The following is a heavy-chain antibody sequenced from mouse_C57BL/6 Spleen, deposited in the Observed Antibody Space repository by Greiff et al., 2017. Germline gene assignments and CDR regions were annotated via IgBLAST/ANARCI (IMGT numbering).Heavy chain of an antibody. CDR2: IDPENGDT. D-gene: IGHD2-1*01. CDR1: GFNIKDDY. V-gene: IGHV14-4*01. Sequence: VQLQQSGAELVRPGASVKLSCTASGFNIKDDYMHWVKQRPEQGLEWIGWIDPENGDTEYASKFQGKATITADTSSNTAHLQLSSLTSEDTAVYYCTRGGYYGTAWFAYWGQGTLGTVSA. CDR3: TRGGYYGTAWFAY. J-gene: IGHJ3*01.